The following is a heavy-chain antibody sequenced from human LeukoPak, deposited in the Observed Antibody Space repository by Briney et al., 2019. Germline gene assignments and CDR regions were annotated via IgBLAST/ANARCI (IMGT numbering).Heavy chain of an antibody. CDR2: IYYSGST. D-gene: IGHD6-19*01. CDR3: ARIAVAGFKYYFDY. Sequence: SETLSLTCTVSGGSISSYYWSWIRQPPGKGLEWIGYIYYSGSTNYNPSLKSRVTISVDTSKNQFSLKLSSVTAADTAVYYCARIAVAGFKYYFDYWGQGTLVTVSS. V-gene: IGHV4-59*08. J-gene: IGHJ4*02. CDR1: GGSISSYY.